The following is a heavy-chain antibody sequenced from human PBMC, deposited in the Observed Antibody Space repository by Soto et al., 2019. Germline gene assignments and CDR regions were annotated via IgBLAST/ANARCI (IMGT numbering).Heavy chain of an antibody. J-gene: IGHJ6*02. D-gene: IGHD5-18*01. CDR2: ISYDGSNK. Sequence: AVGSLRLSGAASGFTFSSYAMHWVRQAPGKGLEWVAVISYDGSNKYYADSVKGRFTISRDNSKNTLYLQMNSLRAEDTAVYYCARGRGYSYDYGMDVWGQGTTVTVSS. CDR3: ARGRGYSYDYGMDV. V-gene: IGHV3-30-3*01. CDR1: GFTFSSYA.